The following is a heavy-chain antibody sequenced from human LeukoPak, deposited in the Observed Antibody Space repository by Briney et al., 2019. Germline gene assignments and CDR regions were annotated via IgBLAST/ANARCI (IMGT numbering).Heavy chain of an antibody. CDR1: GFTFSSYG. D-gene: IGHD2-2*01. CDR2: IWYNGSNK. CDR3: AIAPYCSSTSCPPFIYL. J-gene: IGHJ4*02. V-gene: IGHV3-30*02. Sequence: GGSLRLSCAASGFTFSSYGMNWVRQAPGKGLEWVAFIWYNGSNKYYADSVKGRFTISRDNSKNTLYLQMNSMSAEDTAVYYCAIAPYCSSTSCPPFIYLGGQGTLVTLSS.